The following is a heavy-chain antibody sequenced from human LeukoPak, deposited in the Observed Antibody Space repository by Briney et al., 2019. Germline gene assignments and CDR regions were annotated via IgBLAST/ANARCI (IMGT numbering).Heavy chain of an antibody. V-gene: IGHV4-30-2*01. CDR2: IYHSGST. D-gene: IGHD3-10*01. Sequence: SETLSLTCAVSGGSISSGGYSWRWIRQPPGKGLEGIGYIYHSGSTYYNPSLKSRITISVDRSKNQFSLKLSSVTAADTAVYYCARGGYGSGSYYPYFDYWGQGTLVTVSS. CDR1: GGSISSGGYS. CDR3: ARGGYGSGSYYPYFDY. J-gene: IGHJ4*02.